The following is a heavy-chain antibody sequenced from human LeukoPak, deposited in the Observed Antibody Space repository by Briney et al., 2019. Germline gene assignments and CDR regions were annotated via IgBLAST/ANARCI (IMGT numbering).Heavy chain of an antibody. J-gene: IGHJ6*02. CDR2: INHSGST. CDR1: GGSISNYY. V-gene: IGHV4-34*01. D-gene: IGHD3-10*01. Sequence: SETLSLTCTVSGGSISNYYWSWIRQPPGKGLEWIGEINHSGSTNYNPSLKSRVTISVDTSKNQFSLKLSSVTAADTAVYYCAREGWFGAYYYYGMDVWGQGTTVTVSS. CDR3: AREGWFGAYYYYGMDV.